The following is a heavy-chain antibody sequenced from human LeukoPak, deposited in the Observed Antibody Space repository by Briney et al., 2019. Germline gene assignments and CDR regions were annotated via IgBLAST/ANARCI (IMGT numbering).Heavy chain of an antibody. CDR1: GFTFSSYS. Sequence: GGSLRLSCAASGFTFSSYSMNWVRQAPGKGLEWVSSISSSSSYIYYADSVKGRFTISRDNAKNSLYLQMNSLRAEDTAVYYCARGQVGATGLDYWGQGTLVTVSS. J-gene: IGHJ4*02. CDR2: ISSSSSYI. D-gene: IGHD1-26*01. V-gene: IGHV3-21*01. CDR3: ARGQVGATGLDY.